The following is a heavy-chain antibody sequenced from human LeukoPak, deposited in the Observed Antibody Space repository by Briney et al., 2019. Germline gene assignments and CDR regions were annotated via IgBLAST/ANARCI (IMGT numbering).Heavy chain of an antibody. D-gene: IGHD3-3*01. CDR1: GGSISSYY. V-gene: IGHV4-59*01. J-gene: IGHJ4*02. CDR2: IYYSGST. CDR3: ARANGDFWSGYDFDY. Sequence: PSETLSLNCTVSGGSISSYYWSWIRQPPGKGLEWIGYIYYSGSTNYNPSLKSRVTISVDTSKNQFSLKLSSVTAADTAVYYCARANGDFWSGYDFDYWGQGTLVTVSS.